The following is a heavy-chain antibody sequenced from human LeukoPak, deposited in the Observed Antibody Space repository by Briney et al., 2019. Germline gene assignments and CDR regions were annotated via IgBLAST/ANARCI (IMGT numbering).Heavy chain of an antibody. V-gene: IGHV4-34*01. D-gene: IGHD1-26*01. J-gene: IGHJ6*02. CDR1: GGSFSGYY. CDR3: ARDGHIVGATGTYYGMDV. CDR2: INHSGST. Sequence: SETLSLTCAVYGGSFSGYYWSWIRQPPGKGLEWVGEINHSGSTNYNPSLKSRVTISVDTSKNQFSLKLSSVTAADTAVYYCARDGHIVGATGTYYGMDVWGQGTTVTVSS.